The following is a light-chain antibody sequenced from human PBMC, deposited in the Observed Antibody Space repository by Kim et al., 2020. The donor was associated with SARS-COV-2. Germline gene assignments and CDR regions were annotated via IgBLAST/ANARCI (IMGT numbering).Light chain of an antibody. J-gene: IGKJ2*01. CDR3: QQSYSVPYT. CDR1: QDIRND. Sequence: AALGDRVPNACRASQDIRNDLEWYQQNPGRAPKRLFYGASSWQSVVPSRFSGSGSGTDFTLAISSLQPEDFATYYCQQSYSVPYTFGQGTKLEI. CDR2: GAS. V-gene: IGKV1-39*01.